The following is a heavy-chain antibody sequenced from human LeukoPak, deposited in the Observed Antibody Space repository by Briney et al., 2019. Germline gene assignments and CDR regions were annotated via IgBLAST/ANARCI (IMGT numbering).Heavy chain of an antibody. CDR1: GGSISSGSYY. CDR2: IYTSGST. Sequence: SETLSLTCTVSGGSISSGSYYWSWIRQPAGKGLEWIGRIYTSGSTNYNPSLKSRVTISVNTSKNQFSLKLSSVTAADTAVYYCARWGRDFGVLTFFDYWGQGTLVAVSS. D-gene: IGHD3-3*01. J-gene: IGHJ4*02. CDR3: ARWGRDFGVLTFFDY. V-gene: IGHV4-61*02.